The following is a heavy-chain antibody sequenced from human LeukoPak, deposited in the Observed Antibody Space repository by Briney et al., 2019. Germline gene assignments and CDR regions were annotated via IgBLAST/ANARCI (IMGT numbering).Heavy chain of an antibody. CDR1: GGSISSGDYY. V-gene: IGHV4-61*08. J-gene: IGHJ6*02. CDR2: IYYSGST. CDR3: ARDSGYSSSYSYYYYYGMDV. D-gene: IGHD6-6*01. Sequence: SETLSLTCTVSGGSISSGDYYWSWIRQPPGKGLEWIGYIYYSGSTNYNPSLKSRVTISVDTSKNQFSLKLSSVTAADTAVYYCARDSGYSSSYSYYYYYGMDVWGQGTTVTVSS.